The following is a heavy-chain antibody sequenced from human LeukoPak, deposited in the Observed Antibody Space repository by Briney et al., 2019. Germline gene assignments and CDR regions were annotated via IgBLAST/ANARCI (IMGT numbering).Heavy chain of an antibody. CDR2: IYPGDSDT. CDR3: ARRLTSTTGYCFEY. J-gene: IGHJ4*02. Sequence: GESLKISCKSSGYSLSSHWIGWVRQMPGKGLEWMGIIYPGDSDTRYSPSFQGQVTISADKSTSTAYLQWSSLKASDTGMYYCARRLTSTTGYCFEYWGQGTLVTVSS. CDR1: GYSLSSHW. D-gene: IGHD3-9*01. V-gene: IGHV5-51*01.